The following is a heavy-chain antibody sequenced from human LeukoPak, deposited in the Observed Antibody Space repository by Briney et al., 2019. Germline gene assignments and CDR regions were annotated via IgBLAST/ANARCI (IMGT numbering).Heavy chain of an antibody. J-gene: IGHJ4*02. CDR3: ARGRSVAATGMIDY. Sequence: GESLKISCAASGFTFSSYSMNWVRQAPGKGLEWVSSISSSSSYIYYADSVKGRFTISRDNAKNSLYLQMNSLRAEDTAVYYCARGRSVAATGMIDYWGQGTLVTVSS. V-gene: IGHV3-21*01. CDR1: GFTFSSYS. CDR2: ISSSSSYI. D-gene: IGHD2-15*01.